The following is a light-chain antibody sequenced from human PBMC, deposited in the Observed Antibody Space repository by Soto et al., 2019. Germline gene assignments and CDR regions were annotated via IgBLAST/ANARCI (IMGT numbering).Light chain of an antibody. CDR3: AAWDDSLSGSWI. CDR2: SNN. CDR1: SSNIGSNY. V-gene: IGLV1-47*02. J-gene: IGLJ2*01. Sequence: QSVLTQPPSASGTPGQRVTISCSGSSSNIGSNYVYWYQQFPGTAPKLLIFSNNQRPSGVPDRFAGSKSGTSASLAISGLRSEDEADYYCAAWDDSLSGSWIFGRGTQLTVL.